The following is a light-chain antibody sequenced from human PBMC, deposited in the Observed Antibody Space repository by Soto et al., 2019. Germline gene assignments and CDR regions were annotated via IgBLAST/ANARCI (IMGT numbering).Light chain of an antibody. CDR3: SSYTSSSIV. J-gene: IGLJ2*01. Sequence: ALTQPASVSGSPGQSITISCTGTSSDVGGYNYVSWYQQHPGKAPKLMIYDVSNRPSGVSNRFSGSKSGNTASLTISGLQAEDEADYYCSSYTSSSIVFGGGTKLTVL. CDR2: DVS. V-gene: IGLV2-14*01. CDR1: SSDVGGYNY.